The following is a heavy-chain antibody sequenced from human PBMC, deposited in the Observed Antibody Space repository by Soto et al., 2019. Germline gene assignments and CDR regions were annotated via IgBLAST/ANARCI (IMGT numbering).Heavy chain of an antibody. V-gene: IGHV3-30-3*01. D-gene: IGHD3-9*01. CDR1: GFTFSSYA. CDR2: ISYDGSNK. Sequence: PGGSPRLSCAASGFTFSSYAMHWVRQAPGKGLEWVAVISYDGSNKYYADSVKGRFTISRDNSKNTLYLQMNSLRAEDTAVYYCARVRNILTGSTRLDYYYYGMDVWGQGTTDTVSS. CDR3: ARVRNILTGSTRLDYYYYGMDV. J-gene: IGHJ6*02.